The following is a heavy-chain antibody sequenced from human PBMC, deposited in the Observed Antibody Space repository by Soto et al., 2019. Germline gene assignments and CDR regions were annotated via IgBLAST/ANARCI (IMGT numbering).Heavy chain of an antibody. Sequence: QVQLVESGGGVVQPGTSLTLSCAASGFTFVSYAMHWVRQAPGKGPEWVAVISHDGAYAYSADSMKGRFTISRDNSKNTVSLHMSGLEAVDTAIYYCVRDRAMPDERGPFDFWGQGALVTVSS. V-gene: IGHV3-30*15. J-gene: IGHJ4*02. CDR1: GFTFVSYA. CDR2: ISHDGAYA. CDR3: VRDRAMPDERGPFDF. D-gene: IGHD2-2*01.